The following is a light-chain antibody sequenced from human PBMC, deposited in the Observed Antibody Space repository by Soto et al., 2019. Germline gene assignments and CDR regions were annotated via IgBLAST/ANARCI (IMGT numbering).Light chain of an antibody. J-gene: IGKJ1*01. CDR2: DAS. Sequence: EIVLTQSPGTLSLSPGERAILSCRASQSVSSDSLAWYRQKPGQAPRLLVYDASSRATGIPDRFSGSGSGTHFTLTISRLEPEDFAVYYCQQYGSAPRTFGQGPKVEIK. CDR1: QSVSSDS. CDR3: QQYGSAPRT. V-gene: IGKV3-20*01.